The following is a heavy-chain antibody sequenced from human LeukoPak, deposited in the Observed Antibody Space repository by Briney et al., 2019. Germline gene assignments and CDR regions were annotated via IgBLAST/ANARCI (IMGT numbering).Heavy chain of an antibody. J-gene: IGHJ3*01. D-gene: IGHD4-17*01. CDR1: VASISSSTYY. V-gene: IGHV4-39*01. CDR3: ARTDGDYDEAFDV. CDR2: IYYNGST. Sequence: SETLSLTCTVSVASISSSTYYWGWIRQPPGKGLEWIGCIYYNGSTYNNPSLKSRVTIFVDTSKNQFSLKLRSVTATDTAVYYCARTDGDYDEAFDVWGQGTMVTVSS.